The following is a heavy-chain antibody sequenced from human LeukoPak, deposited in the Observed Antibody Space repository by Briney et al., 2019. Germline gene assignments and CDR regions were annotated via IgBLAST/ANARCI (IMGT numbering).Heavy chain of an antibody. CDR3: ATGYYDYVWGSYPGKD. D-gene: IGHD3-16*02. CDR2: IYHSGST. CDR1: GYSISSGYY. Sequence: SSETLSLTCTVSGYSISSGYYWGWIRQPPGKGLEWIGSIYHSGSTYYNPSLKSRVTISVDTSKNQFSLKLSSVTAADTAVYYCATGYYDYVWGSYPGKDWGQGTLVTVSS. J-gene: IGHJ4*02. V-gene: IGHV4-38-2*02.